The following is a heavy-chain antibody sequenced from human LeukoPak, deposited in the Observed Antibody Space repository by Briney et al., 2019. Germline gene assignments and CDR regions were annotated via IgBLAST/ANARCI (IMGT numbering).Heavy chain of an antibody. V-gene: IGHV3-48*03. D-gene: IGHD6-13*01. CDR3: AKSPPSSSWSNPLDY. Sequence: GGSLGLSCAASGFTFSSYEMNWVRQAPGKGLEWVSYISSSGSTIYYADSVKGRFTISRDNAKNSLYLQMNSLRAEDTAVYYCAKSPPSSSWSNPLDYWGQGTLVTVSS. J-gene: IGHJ4*02. CDR2: ISSSGSTI. CDR1: GFTFSSYE.